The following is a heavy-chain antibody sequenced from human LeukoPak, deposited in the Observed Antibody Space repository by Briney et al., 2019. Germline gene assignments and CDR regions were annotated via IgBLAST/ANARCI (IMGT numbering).Heavy chain of an antibody. CDR2: IYYSGAT. J-gene: IGHJ4*02. D-gene: IGHD4-17*01. Sequence: SETLSLTCTVSGGSVSSGNYYWSWIRQPPGKGLEWIGYIYYSGATNYNPSLKSRVTLSVDTSKNQFSLKLNSVTAADTAVYYCARGAVPLRGVDYWGQGTRSPSPQ. V-gene: IGHV4-61*01. CDR1: GGSVSSGNYY. CDR3: ARGAVPLRGVDY.